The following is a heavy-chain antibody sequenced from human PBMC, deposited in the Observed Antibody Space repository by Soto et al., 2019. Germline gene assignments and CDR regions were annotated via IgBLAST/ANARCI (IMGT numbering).Heavy chain of an antibody. Sequence: GGSLRLSCAASGFSFSSYGMHWVRQAPGKGLEWVAMISYDGTDEYYADSVKGRFTISRDNSKNAVYLQMNSLRVEDTAVFYVAKQESDCSSIYWGPGTRVTVSS. V-gene: IGHV3-30*18. J-gene: IGHJ4*02. CDR3: AKQESDCSSIY. D-gene: IGHD2-21*02. CDR2: ISYDGTDE. CDR1: GFSFSSYG.